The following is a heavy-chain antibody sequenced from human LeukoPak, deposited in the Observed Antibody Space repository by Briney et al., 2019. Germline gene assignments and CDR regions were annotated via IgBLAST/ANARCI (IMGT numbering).Heavy chain of an antibody. V-gene: IGHV5-51*01. CDR2: IYPGDSDV. J-gene: IGHJ4*02. D-gene: IGHD4-17*01. CDR1: GYTFTNYQ. CDR3: ARRADFGDHSPFAY. Sequence: GESLKISCKGSGYTFTNYQIGWVRQMPGKGLEWMGIIYPGDSDVRYSPSFQGQVTISADRSISTAYLQWSSLKASDTAMYYCARRADFGDHSPFAYWGQGTLVIVSS.